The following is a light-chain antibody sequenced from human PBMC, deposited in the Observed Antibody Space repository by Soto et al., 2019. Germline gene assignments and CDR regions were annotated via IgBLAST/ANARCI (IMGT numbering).Light chain of an antibody. CDR2: GAS. CDR3: QQYGNSPGT. J-gene: IGKJ3*01. Sequence: EIVLTQSPGTLSLSPGERATLSCRASQSVNSRYLAGYQQKPGQAPRLLIYGASSMATGIPDRFSGSGSGTEFTLSISRLEPEDFAVYYCQQYGNSPGTFGPGTKVDIK. CDR1: QSVNSRY. V-gene: IGKV3-20*01.